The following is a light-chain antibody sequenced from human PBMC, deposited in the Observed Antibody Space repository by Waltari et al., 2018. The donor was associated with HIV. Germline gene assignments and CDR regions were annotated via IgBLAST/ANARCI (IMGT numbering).Light chain of an antibody. V-gene: IGLV2-14*01. CDR2: GVS. J-gene: IGLJ2*01. CDR3: SAYTMSGSLV. Sequence: QSALTQPASLSGSPGQSITITCSGSGSDIGLYDLVSWHRQEPGKAPRLLIYGVSNRPSEISRRFSGSKARTTASLTISALQAEDEGDYYCSAYTMSGSLVFGGGTKLTVL. CDR1: GSDIGLYDL.